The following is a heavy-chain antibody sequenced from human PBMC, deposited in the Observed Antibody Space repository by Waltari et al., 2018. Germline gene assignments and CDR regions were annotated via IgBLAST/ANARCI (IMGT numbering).Heavy chain of an antibody. D-gene: IGHD5-12*01. CDR2: VSYSGTT. V-gene: IGHV4-39*01. J-gene: IGHJ3*01. CDR3: ATYIGASVGTAAFDV. Sequence: QLQLQESGPRLVRPSETLSLLCRVPGVAINRNLPSWAWIRQSPGQGLEWIGTVSYSGTTYISPSLKSRVSVSRDTSKNQVSLILGSVTAADMAVYYCATYIGASVGTAAFDVWGQGTMVTVSS. CDR1: GVAINRNLPS.